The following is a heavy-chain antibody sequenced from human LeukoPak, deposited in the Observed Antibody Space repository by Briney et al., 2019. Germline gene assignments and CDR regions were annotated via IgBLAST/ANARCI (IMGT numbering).Heavy chain of an antibody. CDR2: INSDGSIT. Sequence: PPRSLRLSCAASGFTFSIYLMHCVRQAPGKGLVWVSRINSDGSITSYADSVKGRFTISRDNAKNTLYMQMNSLRAEDTSVYYCARDRNTGSSYENLFEYWGQGSLVSVSS. CDR3: ARDRNTGSSYENLFEY. V-gene: IGHV3-74*01. D-gene: IGHD1-26*01. J-gene: IGHJ4*02. CDR1: GFTFSIYL.